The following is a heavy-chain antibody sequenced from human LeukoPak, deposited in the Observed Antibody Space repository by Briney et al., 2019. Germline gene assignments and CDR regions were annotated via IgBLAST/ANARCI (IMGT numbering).Heavy chain of an antibody. CDR2: ISGGGGST. CDR3: AKRENYYDSSGYHYVGAFDI. D-gene: IGHD3-22*01. V-gene: IGHV3-23*01. Sequence: GGSLRLSCAASGFTFSTYAMSWVRQAPGKGLEWVSAISGGGGSTYYADSVRGRFTISRDNSKNTVYLQMNSLRAEDTAVYYCAKRENYYDSSGYHYVGAFDIWGQGSMVTVSS. J-gene: IGHJ3*02. CDR1: GFTFSTYA.